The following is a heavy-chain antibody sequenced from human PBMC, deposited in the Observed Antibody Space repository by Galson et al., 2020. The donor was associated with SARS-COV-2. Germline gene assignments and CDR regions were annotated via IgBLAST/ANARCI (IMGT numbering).Heavy chain of an antibody. CDR1: GSTLTEFS. CDR3: AVAPAAASLNWFDP. V-gene: IGHV1-24*01. J-gene: IGHJ5*02. Sequence: ASVKVSCKVSGSTLTEFSLHWVRQAPGKGLEWMGGFDPEDGETIYAQKFQGRVTMTEDTSTDTDYMELSSLKSEDTAVYYCAVAPAAASLNWFDPWGQGTLVTVSS. CDR2: FDPEDGET. D-gene: IGHD6-13*01.